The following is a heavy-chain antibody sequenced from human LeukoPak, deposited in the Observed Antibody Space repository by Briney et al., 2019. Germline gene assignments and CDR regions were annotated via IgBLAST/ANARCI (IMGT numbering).Heavy chain of an antibody. CDR3: ASQKDSTNYYDSSGYYPLSY. J-gene: IGHJ4*02. Sequence: ASVKVSCRASGYTFTSYDINWVRQATGQGLEWMGGIIPIFGTANYAQKFQGRVTITTDESTSTAYMELSSLRSEDTAVYYCASQKDSTNYYDSSGYYPLSYWGQGTLVTVSS. V-gene: IGHV1-69*05. CDR1: GYTFTSYD. D-gene: IGHD3-22*01. CDR2: IIPIFGTA.